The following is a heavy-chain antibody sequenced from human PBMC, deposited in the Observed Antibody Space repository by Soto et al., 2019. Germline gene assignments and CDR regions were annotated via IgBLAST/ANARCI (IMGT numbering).Heavy chain of an antibody. Sequence: QVQLQESGPGLVKPPGTLSLTCAVFGGSISSTNWWTWVRQPPGKGLEWIGEIYHSGSTNYNPSLKRRVNISVDKSKNQFSLKLSFVTAADTAVYYCARRPYDGLYVWGQGTTVTVSS. J-gene: IGHJ6*02. CDR1: GGSISSTNW. D-gene: IGHD3-3*01. V-gene: IGHV4-4*03. CDR3: ARRPYDGLYV. CDR2: IYHSGST.